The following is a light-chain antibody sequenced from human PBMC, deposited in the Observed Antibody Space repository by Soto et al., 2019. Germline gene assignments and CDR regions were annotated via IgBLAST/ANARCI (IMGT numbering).Light chain of an antibody. CDR1: QSLVHSDGNTY. J-gene: IGKJ1*01. CDR3: MQATQFRT. CDR2: QIS. Sequence: DIVMTQTPLSSPVTLGQPASISCRSSQSLVHSDGNTYLSWLHQRPGQPPRLLIYQISNRFSGVPDRFSGSGSGTDFTLKISRVEAEDVGVYYCMQATQFRTFGQGTKVESK. V-gene: IGKV2-24*01.